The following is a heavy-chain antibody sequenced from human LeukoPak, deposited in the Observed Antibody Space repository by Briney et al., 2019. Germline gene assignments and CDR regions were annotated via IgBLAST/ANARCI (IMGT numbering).Heavy chain of an antibody. CDR2: ISGDGLTA. V-gene: IGHV3-43*02. CDR3: AKVRGSGYYCGMDV. CDR1: VFTFDNYA. Sequence: GRCLRPSCIGSVFTFDNYAMHWVRPAPWQGLEWVSLISGDGLTAYYADSVKGRFTISRDNSKNSLYLQLNSLRTEDTALYYCAKVRGSGYYCGMDVWGQGTTVTVSS. D-gene: IGHD3-10*01. J-gene: IGHJ6*02.